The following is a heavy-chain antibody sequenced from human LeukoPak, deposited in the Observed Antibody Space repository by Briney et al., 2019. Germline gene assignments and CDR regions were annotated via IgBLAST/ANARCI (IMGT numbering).Heavy chain of an antibody. V-gene: IGHV4-39*07. CDR1: GGSISSSSYY. Sequence: PSETLSLTCTVSGGSISSSSYYWGWIRQPPGKGLEWIGSIHYSGSTYYNPSLNSRVTISVDTSKNQFSLKLSSVTAADTAVYYCASLVDTAMSYWGQGTLVTVSS. J-gene: IGHJ4*02. CDR3: ASLVDTAMSY. CDR2: IHYSGST. D-gene: IGHD5-18*01.